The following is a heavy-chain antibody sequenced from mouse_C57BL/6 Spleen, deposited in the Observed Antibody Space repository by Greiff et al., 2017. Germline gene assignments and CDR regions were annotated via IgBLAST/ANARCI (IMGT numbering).Heavy chain of an antibody. V-gene: IGHV1-50*01. Sequence: QVQLQQPGAELVKPGASVKLSCKASGYTFTSYWMQWVKQRPGQGLEWIGEIDPSDSYTNYNQKFKGKATLTVDTSSSTADMQLSSLTSEDSAVYYCASHYYGSSRFAYWGQGTLVTVSA. CDR1: GYTFTSYW. D-gene: IGHD1-1*01. CDR2: IDPSDSYT. J-gene: IGHJ3*01. CDR3: ASHYYGSSRFAY.